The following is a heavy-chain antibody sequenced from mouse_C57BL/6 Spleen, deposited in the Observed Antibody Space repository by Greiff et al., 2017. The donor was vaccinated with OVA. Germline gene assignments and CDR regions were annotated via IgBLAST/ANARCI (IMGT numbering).Heavy chain of an antibody. J-gene: IGHJ3*01. D-gene: IGHD2-3*01. Sequence: QVQLQQPGAELVKPGASVKMSCKASGYTFTSYWITWVKQRPGQGLEWIGDIYPGSGSTYYNEKFKGKATLTVDTSSSTAYMQLSSLTSEDSAVYCCARCDGYYGFAYWGQGTLVTVSA. V-gene: IGHV1-55*01. CDR1: GYTFTSYW. CDR2: IYPGSGST. CDR3: ARCDGYYGFAY.